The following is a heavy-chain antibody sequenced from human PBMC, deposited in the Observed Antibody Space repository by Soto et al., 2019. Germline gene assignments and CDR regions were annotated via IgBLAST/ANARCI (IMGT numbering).Heavy chain of an antibody. J-gene: IGHJ4*03. Sequence: QVQLVESGGNFVKSGGSLRLSCTASGFDFQVYYMTWIRQPPGKGLEWVSHIASFGSSMYYADSVKGRFTISRDDARNAVFLQMNYLRADDPAVYYCVRERSGTPNVPHNALGFWGHGTLVTVSS. CDR3: VRERSGTPNVPHNALGF. V-gene: IGHV3-11*01. D-gene: IGHD3-10*02. CDR1: GFDFQVYY. CDR2: IASFGSSM.